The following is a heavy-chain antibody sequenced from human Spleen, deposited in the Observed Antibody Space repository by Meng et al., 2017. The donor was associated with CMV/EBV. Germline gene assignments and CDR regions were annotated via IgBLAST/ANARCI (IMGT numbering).Heavy chain of an antibody. CDR2: ISYDGTNK. CDR3: ARPVVVIAILPNYFDY. D-gene: IGHD2-21*01. J-gene: IGHJ4*02. Sequence: FTFNNYAIQWVRQAPGKGLEWVAVISYDGTNKYYADSVKGRFTISRDNSKNTLYLQMNSLRAEDTAVYYCARPVVVIAILPNYFDYWGQGTLVTVSS. CDR1: FTFNNYA. V-gene: IGHV3-30*04.